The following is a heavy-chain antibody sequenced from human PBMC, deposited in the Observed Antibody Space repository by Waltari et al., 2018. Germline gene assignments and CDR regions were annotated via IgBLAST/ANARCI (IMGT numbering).Heavy chain of an antibody. CDR1: GGTFSSYA. CDR2: IIPIFGTA. Sequence: QVQLVQSGAEVKKPGPSVKVSCKASGGTFSSYAISWVRQARGQGLEWMGGIIPIFGTANYAQKFQGRVTITTDESTSTAYMELSSLRSEDTAVYYCARGGVYYDSSQYFDYWGQGTLVTVSS. J-gene: IGHJ4*02. V-gene: IGHV1-69*05. D-gene: IGHD3-22*01. CDR3: ARGGVYYDSSQYFDY.